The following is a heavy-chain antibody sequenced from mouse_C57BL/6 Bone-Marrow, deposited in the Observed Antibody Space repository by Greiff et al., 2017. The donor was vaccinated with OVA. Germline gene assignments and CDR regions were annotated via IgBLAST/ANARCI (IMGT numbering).Heavy chain of an antibody. J-gene: IGHJ3*01. V-gene: IGHV1-64*01. Sequence: VQLQQSGAELVKPGASVKLSCKASGYTFTSYWMHWVKQRPGQGLEWIGMIYPKSGSTNYNEKFKGKATLTADKSSSTAYMQLSSLTSEDSAVYYCARRDYCGGFAYWGQGTTVTVSA. CDR2: IYPKSGST. CDR3: ARRDYCGGFAY. CDR1: GYTFTSYW. D-gene: IGHD2-13*01.